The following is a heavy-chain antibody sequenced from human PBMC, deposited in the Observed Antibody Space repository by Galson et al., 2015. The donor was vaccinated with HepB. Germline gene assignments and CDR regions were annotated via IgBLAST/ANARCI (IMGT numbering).Heavy chain of an antibody. CDR1: GYSFTSYW. CDR3: ARLHIAAAGTTGYFDY. CDR2: IYPGDSDT. J-gene: IGHJ4*02. V-gene: IGHV5-51*01. Sequence: QSGAEVKKPGESLKISCKGSGYSFTSYWIGWVRQMPGKGLEWMGIIYPGDSDTRYSPSFQGQVTISADKSISTAYLQWSSLKASDTAMYYCARLHIAAAGTTGYFDYWGQGALVTVSS. D-gene: IGHD6-13*01.